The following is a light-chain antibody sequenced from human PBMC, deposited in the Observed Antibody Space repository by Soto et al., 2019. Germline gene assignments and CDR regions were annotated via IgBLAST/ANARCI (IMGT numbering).Light chain of an antibody. V-gene: IGKV3-20*01. CDR2: GAS. Sequence: EIVLTQSPGTLSLSPGERATLSCRASQSVSSSYLAWYQQKPGQAPRLLIYGASSRATAIPDRFSASGSGTDFTLTISRQEPEDFAVYYCQQYGSSPTFGGGTKVEIK. J-gene: IGKJ4*01. CDR3: QQYGSSPT. CDR1: QSVSSSY.